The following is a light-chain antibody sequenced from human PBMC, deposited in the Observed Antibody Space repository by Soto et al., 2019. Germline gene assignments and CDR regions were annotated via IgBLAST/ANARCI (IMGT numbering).Light chain of an antibody. CDR2: GAS. CDR3: QHYGSSPLT. CDR1: QIVSASH. Sequence: VVLTQSPGTLSLSPGERATLSCRASQIVSASHLAWYQQKPGQAPRLLLYGASTRATDIPDRFSGSGSGTDFTLTISRVEPEDCAVFYCQHYGSSPLTFGGGTKVEIK. V-gene: IGKV3-20*01. J-gene: IGKJ4*01.